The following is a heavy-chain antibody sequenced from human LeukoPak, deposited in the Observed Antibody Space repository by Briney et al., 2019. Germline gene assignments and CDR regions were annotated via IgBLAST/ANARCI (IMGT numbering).Heavy chain of an antibody. CDR1: GGSISSSSYY. D-gene: IGHD1-26*01. CDR2: IYYSGST. CDR3: ASGSGSYFGN. J-gene: IGHJ4*02. V-gene: IGHV4-39*07. Sequence: SETLSLTCTVSGGSISSSSYYWGWIRQPPGKGLEWIGSIYYSGSTYYNPSLKSRVTISMDTSKNQFSLNLRSVTAADTAVYYCASGSGSYFGNWGQGTLVTVSS.